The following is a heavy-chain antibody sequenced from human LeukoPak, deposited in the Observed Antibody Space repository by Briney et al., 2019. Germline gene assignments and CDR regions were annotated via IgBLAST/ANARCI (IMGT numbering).Heavy chain of an antibody. Sequence: KPGGSLRLSCAASGFTFSSYSMNWVRQAPGKGLEWVSSISSSSSYIYYADSVKGRFTISRDNAKNSLYLQMNSLRAEDTAVYYCARDLGSDSSGYPNYWGQGTLVTVSS. CDR3: ARDLGSDSSGYPNY. J-gene: IGHJ4*02. V-gene: IGHV3-21*01. D-gene: IGHD3-22*01. CDR2: ISSSSSYI. CDR1: GFTFSSYS.